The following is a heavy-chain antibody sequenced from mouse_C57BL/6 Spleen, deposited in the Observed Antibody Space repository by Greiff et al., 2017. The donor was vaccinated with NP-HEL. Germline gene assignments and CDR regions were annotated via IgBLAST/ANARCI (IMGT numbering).Heavy chain of an antibody. CDR3: ARSHYYGSSHWYFDV. J-gene: IGHJ1*03. D-gene: IGHD1-1*01. Sequence: EVQVVESEGGLVQPGSSMKLSCTASGFTFSDYYMAWVRQVPEKGLEWVANINYDGSSTYYLDSLKSRFIISRDNAKNILYLQMSSLKSEDTATYYCARSHYYGSSHWYFDVWGTGTTVTVSS. CDR1: GFTFSDYY. V-gene: IGHV5-16*01. CDR2: INYDGSST.